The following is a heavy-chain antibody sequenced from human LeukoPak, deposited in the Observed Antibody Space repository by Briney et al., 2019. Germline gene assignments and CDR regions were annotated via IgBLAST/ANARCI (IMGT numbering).Heavy chain of an antibody. V-gene: IGHV3-48*04. CDR3: ARVDSITGTTFDY. CDR2: ISSISSTI. D-gene: IGHD1-14*01. CDR1: GFTFSSYS. J-gene: IGHJ4*02. Sequence: GGSLRLSCAASGFTFSSYSMNWVRQAAGKGLEWVSSISSISSTINYADSVKGRFTISRDSAKNSLYLQMNTLSAEDTAVYYCARVDSITGTTFDYWGQGTLVTVSS.